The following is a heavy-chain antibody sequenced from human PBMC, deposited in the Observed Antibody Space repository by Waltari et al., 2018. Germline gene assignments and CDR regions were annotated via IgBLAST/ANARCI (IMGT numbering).Heavy chain of an antibody. CDR1: GGPSSSSY. CDR3: ASHQGTWGSHHYWYFDL. J-gene: IGHJ2*01. D-gene: IGHD7-27*01. Sequence: QVQLQESGPGLVKPSEPLSLTCTVSGGPSSSSYWSWIPQPPGKGLEWIGYIYYSGRTNYNPSLKSRVTISVDTSKNQFSLKLSSVTAADTAVYYCASHQGTWGSHHYWYFDLWGRGTLVTVSS. V-gene: IGHV4-59*01. CDR2: IYYSGRT.